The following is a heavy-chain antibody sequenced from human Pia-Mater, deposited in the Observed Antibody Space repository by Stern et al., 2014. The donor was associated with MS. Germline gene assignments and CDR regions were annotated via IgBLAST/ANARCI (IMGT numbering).Heavy chain of an antibody. CDR2: IYYRGST. V-gene: IGHV4-30-4*01. CDR3: ARGGSFDFWSGYPFDP. CDR1: GGSITDGDHY. Sequence: QVQLQESGPGLVKPSQTLSLTCTVSGGSITDGDHYWSWLRQPPGKGVEGIGDIYYRGSTFYNPSLKSRLIISIDTSKNQFSLKLSSVTAADTAVYYCARGGSFDFWSGYPFDPWGQGTLVTVSS. D-gene: IGHD3-3*01. J-gene: IGHJ5*02.